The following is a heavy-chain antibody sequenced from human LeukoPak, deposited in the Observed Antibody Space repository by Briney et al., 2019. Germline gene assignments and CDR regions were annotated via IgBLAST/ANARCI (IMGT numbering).Heavy chain of an antibody. CDR1: GFTFSNYA. D-gene: IGHD4/OR15-4a*01. J-gene: IGHJ6*02. CDR2: ISGTGRST. Sequence: GGSLRLSCAASGFTFSNYALTWVPQAPGKGLEWVSTISGTGRSTYYADSVKGRFTISRDSSKNTLYLQMNSLRAEDTAVYFCARDDYSDSPTYYNGMDVWGQGTAVTVSS. CDR3: ARDDYSDSPTYYNGMDV. V-gene: IGHV3-23*01.